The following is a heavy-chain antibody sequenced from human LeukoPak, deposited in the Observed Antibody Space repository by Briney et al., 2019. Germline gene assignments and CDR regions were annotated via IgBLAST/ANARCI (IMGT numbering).Heavy chain of an antibody. D-gene: IGHD3-10*01. CDR3: ARVSRAGNWFDP. V-gene: IGHV3-20*01. Sequence: PGGSLRLSCAASGFTFDDYGMSWVRQAPGKGLEWVSGIDWNGGSTGYADSVKGRFTISRDNAKNSLYLQMNSLRAEDTALYHCARVSRAGNWFDPWGQGTLVTVSS. J-gene: IGHJ5*02. CDR2: IDWNGGST. CDR1: GFTFDDYG.